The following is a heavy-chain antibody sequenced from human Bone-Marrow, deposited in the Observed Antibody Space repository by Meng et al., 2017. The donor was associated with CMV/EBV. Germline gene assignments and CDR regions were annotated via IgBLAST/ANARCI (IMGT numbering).Heavy chain of an antibody. CDR3: AKSYGDYVDYFDY. J-gene: IGHJ4*02. D-gene: IGHD4-17*01. Sequence: GESLKISCAASGFTFSSYWMSWVRQAPGKGLEWVANIKQDGSEKYYVDSVKGRFTISRDNAKNSLYLQMNSLRAEDTAVYYCAKSYGDYVDYFDYWGQGTLVTVSS. CDR2: IKQDGSEK. CDR1: GFTFSSYW. V-gene: IGHV3-7*01.